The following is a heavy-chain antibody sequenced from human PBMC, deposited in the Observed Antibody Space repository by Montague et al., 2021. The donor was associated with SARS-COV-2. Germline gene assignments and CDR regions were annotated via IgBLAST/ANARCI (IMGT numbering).Heavy chain of an antibody. V-gene: IGHV4-34*01. J-gene: IGHJ4*02. CDR2: INHSGST. CDR3: ASVSDSGYAFDY. D-gene: IGHD2-2*01. Sequence: SETLSLTCAAYGGSFSGYYWSWIRQPPGKGLEWIGEINHSGSTNYNPSLKSRVTISVDTSKNQFSLKLSSVTAADTAVYYCASVSDSGYAFDYWGQGTLVTVSS. CDR1: GGSFSGYY.